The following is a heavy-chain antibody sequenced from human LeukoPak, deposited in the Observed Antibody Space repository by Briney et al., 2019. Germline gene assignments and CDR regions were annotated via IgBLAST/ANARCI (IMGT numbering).Heavy chain of an antibody. D-gene: IGHD3-22*01. CDR2: INAGNGNT. CDR1: GYTFTSYA. J-gene: IGHJ1*01. CDR3: ARVKGDYYDSSGYSEYFQH. Sequence: GASVKVSCKASGYTFTSYAMHWVRQAPGQRLEWMGWINAGNGNTKYSQKFQGRVTINRDTSASTAYMELSSLRSEDTAVYYCARVKGDYYDSSGYSEYFQHWGQGTLVTVSS. V-gene: IGHV1-3*01.